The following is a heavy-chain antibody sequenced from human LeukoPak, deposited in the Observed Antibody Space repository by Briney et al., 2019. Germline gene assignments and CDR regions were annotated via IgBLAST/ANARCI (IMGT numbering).Heavy chain of an antibody. CDR3: ARGGFGEFYYYMDV. CDR2: IIPIFGTA. D-gene: IGHD3-10*01. V-gene: IGHV1-69*13. CDR1: GGTFSSYA. Sequence: ASVKVSCKASGGTFSSYAISWVRQAPGQGLEWMGGIIPIFGTANYAQKFQGRVTITADESTSTAYMELSSLRSEDTAVCYCARGGFGEFYYYMDVWGKGTTVTVSS. J-gene: IGHJ6*03.